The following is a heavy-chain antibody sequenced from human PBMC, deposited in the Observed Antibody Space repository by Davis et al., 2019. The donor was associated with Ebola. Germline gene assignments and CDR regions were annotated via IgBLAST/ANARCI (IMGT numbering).Heavy chain of an antibody. V-gene: IGHV3-23*01. J-gene: IGHJ4*02. CDR1: GFTFSSYA. CDR3: AKKVHSWQCLDY. CDR2: ISASGSRT. Sequence: GESLKISCAASGFTFSSYAMSWVRQAPGKGLEWVSAISASGSRTYYADSVRGRFTISRDNSKNTLYLQMNSLRAEDTAVYYCAKKVHSWQCLDYWGQGTLVTVSS. D-gene: IGHD5/OR15-5a*01.